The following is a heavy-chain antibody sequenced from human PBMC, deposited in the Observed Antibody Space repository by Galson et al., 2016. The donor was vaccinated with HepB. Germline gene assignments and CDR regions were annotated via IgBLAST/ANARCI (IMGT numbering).Heavy chain of an antibody. CDR3: AHRRLLQVESTPCVD. CDR2: IYWDDDK. CDR1: GFALSTSRVA. D-gene: IGHD2-15*01. Sequence: PALVKPTQTLTLTCTFSGFALSTSRVAVGWFRQTPGTALEWLALIYWDDDKRYSPFLKTRVTITRDTSKNQVLLTMTNMDPGDPGTYYCAHRRLLQVESTPCVDWGQGARGTVSS. J-gene: IGHJ4*02. V-gene: IGHV2-5*02.